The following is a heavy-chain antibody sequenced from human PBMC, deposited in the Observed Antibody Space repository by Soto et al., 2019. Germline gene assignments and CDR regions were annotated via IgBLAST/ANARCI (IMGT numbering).Heavy chain of an antibody. D-gene: IGHD3-22*01. CDR3: ARDTASKDYDSHSYYPHFDS. Sequence: QVHLQESGPGLLKPSETLSLTCSVSGGPIRSYYLSWVRQAPGKGLEWIAYIAYTGGTFYSPSLKSRLALSVDTSKNQFSLRLSSVTAADTAVYYCARDTASKDYDSHSYYPHFDSWGQGALVTVSS. CDR1: GGPIRSYY. CDR2: IAYTGGT. J-gene: IGHJ5*01. V-gene: IGHV4-59*12.